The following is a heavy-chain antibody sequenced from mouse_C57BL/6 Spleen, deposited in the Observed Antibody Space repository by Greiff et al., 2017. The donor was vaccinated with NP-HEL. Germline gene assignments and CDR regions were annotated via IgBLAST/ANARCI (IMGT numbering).Heavy chain of an antibody. J-gene: IGHJ2*01. D-gene: IGHD2-4*01. CDR1: GYTFTSYW. CDR3: ARYYYDYDEDFDY. CDR2: INPSSGYT. Sequence: VQLQQSGAELAKPGASVKLSCKASGYTFTSYWMHWVKQRPGQGLEWIGYINPSSGYTKYNQKFKDKATLTADKSSSTAYMQLSSLTYEDSAVYYCARYYYDYDEDFDYWGQGTTLTVSS. V-gene: IGHV1-7*01.